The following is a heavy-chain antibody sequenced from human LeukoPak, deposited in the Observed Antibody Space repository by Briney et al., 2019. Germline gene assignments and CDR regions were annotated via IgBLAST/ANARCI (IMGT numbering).Heavy chain of an antibody. CDR2: ISYDGSNK. V-gene: IGHV3-30*18. CDR1: GFTFSSYG. Sequence: GGSLRLSCAASGFTFSSYGMHWVRQAPGKGLEWVAVISYDGSNKYYADSVKGRFTISRDNSKNTLYLQMNSLRAEDTAVYYCAKVDGGSSYYFDYWGQGTLVTVSS. J-gene: IGHJ4*02. D-gene: IGHD1-26*01. CDR3: AKVDGGSSYYFDY.